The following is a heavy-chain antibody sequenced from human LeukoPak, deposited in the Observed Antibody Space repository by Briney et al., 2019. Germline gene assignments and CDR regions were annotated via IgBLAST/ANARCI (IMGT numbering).Heavy chain of an antibody. CDR3: ARAVAVAGDAYFDY. Sequence: GGSLRLSCAASGFTFSSYAMSWVRQAPGKGLEWVSSISSSSSYIYYADSVKGRFTISRDNAKNSLYLQMNSLRAEDTAVYYCARAVAVAGDAYFDYWGQGTLVTVSS. CDR1: GFTFSSYA. J-gene: IGHJ4*02. CDR2: ISSSSSYI. V-gene: IGHV3-21*01. D-gene: IGHD6-19*01.